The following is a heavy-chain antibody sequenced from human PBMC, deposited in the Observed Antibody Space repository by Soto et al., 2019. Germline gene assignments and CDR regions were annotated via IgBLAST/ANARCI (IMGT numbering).Heavy chain of an antibody. CDR3: AKGIGGAPRYYYYYGMDV. V-gene: IGHV3-30*18. CDR1: GFTFSSYG. J-gene: IGHJ6*02. Sequence: QVQLVESGGGVVQPGRSLRLSCAASGFTFSSYGMHWVRQDPGKGLEWVAVISYDGSNKYYADSVKGRFTISRDNSKNTLYLQMNSLRAEDTAVYYCAKGIGGAPRYYYYYGMDVWGQGTTVTVSS. CDR2: ISYDGSNK. D-gene: IGHD1-26*01.